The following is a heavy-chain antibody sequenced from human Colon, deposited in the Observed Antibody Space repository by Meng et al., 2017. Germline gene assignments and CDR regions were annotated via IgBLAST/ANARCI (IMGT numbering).Heavy chain of an antibody. D-gene: IGHD3-22*01. V-gene: IGHV7-4-1*02. CDR2: INTHTGNP. CDR1: GYTFINYA. Sequence: QVQVVLSGAELKQPGASGKVSCMASGYTFINYAINWVRQAPGQGLEWMGWINTHTGNPTYGQGFTGRFVLSSDTSVSTANLQISSLKAEDTAVYYCARGGPYPDSSGFHWYFDLWGRGTLVTVSS. CDR3: ARGGPYPDSSGFHWYFDL. J-gene: IGHJ2*01.